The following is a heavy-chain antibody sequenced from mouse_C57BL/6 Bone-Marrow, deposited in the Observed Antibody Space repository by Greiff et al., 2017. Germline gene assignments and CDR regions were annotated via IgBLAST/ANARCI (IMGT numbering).Heavy chain of an antibody. CDR2: IDPSDSYT. CDR1: GYTFTSYW. J-gene: IGHJ2*01. V-gene: IGHV1-59*01. CDR3: AKTFSDY. Sequence: QVQLQQPGAELVRPGTSVKLSCKASGYTFTSYWMHWVKQRPGQGLEWIGVIDPSDSYTNYNQKFKGKATLTVDTTSSTAYMQLSSLTSEDSAVYYCAKTFSDYWGQGTTLTVSS.